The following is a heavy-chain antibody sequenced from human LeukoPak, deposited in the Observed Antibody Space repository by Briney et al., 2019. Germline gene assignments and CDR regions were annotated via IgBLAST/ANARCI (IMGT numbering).Heavy chain of an antibody. CDR2: INHSGST. CDR3: ASSYGSGSYYKGYFDY. Sequence: SETLSLTCAVYGGSFSGYYWSWIRQPPGKGLEWIGEINHSGSTNYNPSLKSRVTISVDTSKTQFSLKLSSVTAADTAVYYCASSYGSGSYYKGYFDYWGQGTLVTVSS. J-gene: IGHJ4*02. CDR1: GGSFSGYY. D-gene: IGHD3-10*01. V-gene: IGHV4-34*01.